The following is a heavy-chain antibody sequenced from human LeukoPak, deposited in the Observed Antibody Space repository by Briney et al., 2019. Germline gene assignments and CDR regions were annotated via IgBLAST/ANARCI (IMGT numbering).Heavy chain of an antibody. CDR1: GFTFSSYG. CDR2: IGYEGSNK. CDR3: ARGAYQLLRAYSYGHFDY. V-gene: IGHV3-33*01. D-gene: IGHD2-2*01. J-gene: IGHJ4*02. Sequence: GGSLRLSCAASGFTFSSYGMHWVRQAPGKGLEWVAVIGYEGSNKYYADSVKGRFTISRDNSKNTLYLQMNSLRAEDTAVYYCARGAYQLLRAYSYGHFDYWGQGTLVTVSS.